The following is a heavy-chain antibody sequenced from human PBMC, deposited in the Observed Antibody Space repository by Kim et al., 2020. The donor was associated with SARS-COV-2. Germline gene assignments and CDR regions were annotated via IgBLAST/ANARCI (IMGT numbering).Heavy chain of an antibody. CDR1: GYTLTELS. CDR3: ATGRKGYCTNGVCPKGSWFDP. D-gene: IGHD2-8*01. V-gene: IGHV1-24*01. J-gene: IGHJ5*02. Sequence: ASVKVSCKVSGYTLTELSMHWVRQAPGKGLEWMGGFDPEDGETIYAQKFQGRVTMTEDTSTDTAYMELSSLRSEDTAVYYCATGRKGYCTNGVCPKGSWFDPWGQGTLVTVSS. CDR2: FDPEDGET.